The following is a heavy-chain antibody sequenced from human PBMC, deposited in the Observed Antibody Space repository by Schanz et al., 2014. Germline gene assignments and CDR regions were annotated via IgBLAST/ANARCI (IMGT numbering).Heavy chain of an antibody. Sequence: EVQLVESGGGLVQPGGSLRLSCEASGFTLTSYALTWVRQAPGKGLEWVAGISGSGGSTDYADSVKGRFIIPRDNSKNTLYLQMNGLRAEDTAVYYCAKEESPPSLVDYWGQGTLVTVSS. V-gene: IGHV3-23*04. CDR2: ISGSGGST. J-gene: IGHJ4*02. CDR3: AKEESPPSLVDY. CDR1: GFTLTSYA.